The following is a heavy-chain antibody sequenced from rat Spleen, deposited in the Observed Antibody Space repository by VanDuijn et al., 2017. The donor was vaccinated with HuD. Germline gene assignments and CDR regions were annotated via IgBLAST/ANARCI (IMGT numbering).Heavy chain of an antibody. J-gene: IGHJ1*01. CDR1: GFNFNDYW. D-gene: IGHD1-4*01. Sequence: EVKLVESGGGLVQPGRSLKLSCAASGFNFNDYWMGWVRQAPGKGLEWVATISYDGSSTFHRDSVKGRFTISRDNAKSSLYLQMDSLRSEDTATYYCAKGGYNNYWYFDFWGPGTMVAVSS. CDR3: AKGGYNNYWYFDF. V-gene: IGHV5-7*01. CDR2: ISYDGSST.